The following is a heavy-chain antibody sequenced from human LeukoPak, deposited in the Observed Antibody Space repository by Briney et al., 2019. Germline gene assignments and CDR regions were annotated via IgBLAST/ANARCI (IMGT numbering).Heavy chain of an antibody. D-gene: IGHD3-10*01. V-gene: IGHV1-18*01. CDR2: ISAYNGNT. CDR1: GYTSTSYG. CDR3: ARDCGGYGSDPCEY. J-gene: IGHJ4*02. Sequence: ASVKVSCKASGYTSTSYGVSWVRQAPGQGGEWMGWISAYNGNTNYAQKLQGRVTMTTDTSISTAYMELRSLRSDDTAVYYCARDCGGYGSDPCEYWGQGTLVTVSS.